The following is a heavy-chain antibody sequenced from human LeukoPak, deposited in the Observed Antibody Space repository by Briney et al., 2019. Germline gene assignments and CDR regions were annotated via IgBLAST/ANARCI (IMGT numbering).Heavy chain of an antibody. V-gene: IGHV4-4*07. CDR1: GGSISRYH. CDR3: ARDRGPYCSGGSCFDY. Sequence: PETLSLTCNVSGGSISRYHWRWIRQPAGKGLEWIGRIYTSGSTNYNPALKSRVTLSVDMSKNQVSLKLSSVTAADTAVYYCARDRGPYCSGGSCFDYWGQGTLVTVSS. D-gene: IGHD2-15*01. CDR2: IYTSGST. J-gene: IGHJ4*02.